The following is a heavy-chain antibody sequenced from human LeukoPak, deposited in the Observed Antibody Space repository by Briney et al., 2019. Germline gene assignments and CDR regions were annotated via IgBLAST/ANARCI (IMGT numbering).Heavy chain of an antibody. Sequence: ASVKVSCKASGYTFTSYGISWVRQAPGQGLEWMGWIGAYNGNTNYAQKLQGRVTMTTDTSTSTAYMELRSLRSDDTAVYYCARDERAYYDILTGYYSSYGMDVWGQGTTVTVSS. CDR3: ARDERAYYDILTGYYSSYGMDV. CDR2: IGAYNGNT. J-gene: IGHJ6*02. D-gene: IGHD3-9*01. V-gene: IGHV1-18*01. CDR1: GYTFTSYG.